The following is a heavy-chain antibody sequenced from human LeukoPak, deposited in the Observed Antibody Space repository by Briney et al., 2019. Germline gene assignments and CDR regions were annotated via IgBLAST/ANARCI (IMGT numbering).Heavy chain of an antibody. CDR2: IIPIFGTA. D-gene: IGHD6-13*01. CDR1: GGTFSSYA. Sequence: WASVKVSCKASGGTFSSYAISWVRQAPGQGLEWMGGIIPIFGTANYAQKFQGRVTITTDESTSTAYMELSSLRSEDTAVYYCARGDSSSWYDAFDIWGQGTMVTVSS. J-gene: IGHJ3*02. V-gene: IGHV1-69*05. CDR3: ARGDSSSWYDAFDI.